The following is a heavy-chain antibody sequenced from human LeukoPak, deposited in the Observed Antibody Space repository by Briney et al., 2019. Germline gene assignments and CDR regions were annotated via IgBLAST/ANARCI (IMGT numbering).Heavy chain of an antibody. CDR2: FNPEDGET. Sequence: AASVKVSCKVCGYTLTELSMHWVRQAPGKGLEWVGGFNPEDGETIYAQKFQGRVTMTEDTSTDPAYMELSSLRSEDTAVYYCATEALESRLGVDYWGQGTLVTVSS. V-gene: IGHV1-24*01. CDR3: ATEALESRLGVDY. J-gene: IGHJ4*02. CDR1: GYTLTELS. D-gene: IGHD3-16*01.